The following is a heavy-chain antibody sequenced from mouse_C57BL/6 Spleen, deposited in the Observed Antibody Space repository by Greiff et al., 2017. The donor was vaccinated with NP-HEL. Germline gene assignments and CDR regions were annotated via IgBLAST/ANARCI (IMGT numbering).Heavy chain of an antibody. Sequence: EVKLVESGPGLVKPSQSLSLTCSVTGYSITSGYYWNWLRQFPGNKLEWMGYISYDGSNNYNPSLKNRISITRDTSKNQFFLKLKSVTTEDTATYYCARSPYYYGSSYYFDYWGQGTTLTVSS. CDR1: GYSITSGYY. D-gene: IGHD1-1*01. V-gene: IGHV3-6*01. CDR2: ISYDGSN. CDR3: ARSPYYYGSSYYFDY. J-gene: IGHJ2*01.